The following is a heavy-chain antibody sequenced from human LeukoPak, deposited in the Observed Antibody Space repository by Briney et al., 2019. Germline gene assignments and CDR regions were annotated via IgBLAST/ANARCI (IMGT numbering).Heavy chain of an antibody. V-gene: IGHV4-30-4*01. J-gene: IGHJ4*02. CDR2: IYHSGRT. Sequence: SETLSLTCTVSSGSISSGDYYWTWIRQPPGEGLEWIGFIYHSGRTNYNPFLKSRVGISLDTSKNQFSLRLSSVTAADTAVYYYARIPFIRGAWGYFDCWGQGTLVTVSS. CDR1: SGSISSGDYY. D-gene: IGHD3-10*01. CDR3: ARIPFIRGAWGYFDC.